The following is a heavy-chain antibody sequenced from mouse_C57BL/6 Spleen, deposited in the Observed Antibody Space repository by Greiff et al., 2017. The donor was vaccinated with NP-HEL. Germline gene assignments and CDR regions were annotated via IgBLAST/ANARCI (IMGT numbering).Heavy chain of an antibody. V-gene: IGHV7-3*01. J-gene: IGHJ3*01. CDR3: ARSYDSWFAY. CDR1: GFTFTDYY. D-gene: IGHD2-4*01. CDR2: IRNKANGYTT. Sequence: DVHLVESGGGLVQPGGSLSLSCAASGFTFTDYYMSWVRQPPGKALEWLGFIRNKANGYTTEYSASVKGRFTISRDNSQSILYLQMNALRAEDSATYYCARSYDSWFAYWGQGTLVTVSA.